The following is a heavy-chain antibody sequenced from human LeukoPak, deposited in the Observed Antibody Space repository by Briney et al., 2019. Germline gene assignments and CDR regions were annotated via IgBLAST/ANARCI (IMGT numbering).Heavy chain of an antibody. V-gene: IGHV1-46*01. CDR1: GYTFTSQF. J-gene: IGHJ4*02. Sequence: ASVKVSCKASGYTFTSQFMHWVRQVPGQGLEWMGIINPSGGSTSYSQKFQGRVTMTRDKSTSTVYMELSSLRSDDTAVYYCARENSVAGGTIDYWGQGTLVTVSS. CDR2: INPSGGST. CDR3: ARENSVAGGTIDY. D-gene: IGHD6-19*01.